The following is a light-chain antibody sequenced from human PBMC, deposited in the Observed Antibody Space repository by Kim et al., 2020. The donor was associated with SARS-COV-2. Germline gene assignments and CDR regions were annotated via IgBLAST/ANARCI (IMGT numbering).Light chain of an antibody. CDR2: GTS. J-gene: IGKJ2*01. V-gene: IGKV3-20*01. Sequence: LSPDERATLSGTARQGVASKHLACLQQKPGQAPRLLIYGTSSRASDIPDRLSASEPRTDFTLAISRLKPEDFAVYYCQQYGRSRYTFGQGTSLE. CDR1: QGVASKH. CDR3: QQYGRSRYT.